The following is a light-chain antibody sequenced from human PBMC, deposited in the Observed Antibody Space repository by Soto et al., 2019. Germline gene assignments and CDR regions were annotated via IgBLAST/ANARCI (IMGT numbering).Light chain of an antibody. V-gene: IGLV3-21*02. CDR3: QVWDSRSDHRV. J-gene: IGLJ3*02. CDR1: TVGGKS. CDR2: DDS. Sequence: SSELTQPPSVSVAPGQTSRITCGGNTVGGKSVHWYQQRPGQAPVLVVYDDSDRPSGIPERFSGSNSGNTATLTISRVEAGDEADYYCQVWDSRSDHRVFGGGTQLTVL.